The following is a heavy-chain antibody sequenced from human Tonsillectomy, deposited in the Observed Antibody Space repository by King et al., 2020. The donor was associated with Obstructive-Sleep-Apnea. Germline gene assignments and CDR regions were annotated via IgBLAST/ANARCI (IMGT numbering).Heavy chain of an antibody. J-gene: IGHJ6*02. Sequence: VQLVESGGGLVQPGGSLRLSCAVSGFTFSAYSMNWVRQAPGKGLEWFSYISSSSGTIYSADSVKGRFTISRDNAKNSLYLQMNSLRAEDTAVYYCARGDILTDLYYYGMDVWGQGTTVTVSS. CDR1: GFTFSAYS. D-gene: IGHD3-9*01. CDR2: ISSSSGTI. CDR3: ARGDILTDLYYYGMDV. V-gene: IGHV3-48*04.